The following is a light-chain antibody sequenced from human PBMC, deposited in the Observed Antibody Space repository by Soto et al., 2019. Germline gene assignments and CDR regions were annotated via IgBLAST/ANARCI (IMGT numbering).Light chain of an antibody. CDR3: MQATHYRPCT. CDR1: QSLLHADGQTY. J-gene: IGKJ2*02. V-gene: IGKV2-24*01. CDR2: RVS. Sequence: DVVLTQIPLSSLVTVGQSASISCRSSQSLLHADGQTYLSWFHQKPGQPPRLLIHRVSNRFSGVPDRISGSGAGTDFTLTISGVEPEDVGIYFCMQATHYRPCTFGQGTKLEI.